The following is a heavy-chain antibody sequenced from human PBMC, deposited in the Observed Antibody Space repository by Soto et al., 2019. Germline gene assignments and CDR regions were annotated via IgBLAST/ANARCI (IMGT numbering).Heavy chain of an antibody. CDR3: AKGRATVTTIGGAFDI. V-gene: IGHV3-23*01. Sequence: GGSLRLSCVASGIEFSNYAMSWVRQAPGQGLEWVSISSASGRSRYHADSVTGRFTISRDNSKNTLYLQMNSLRAEDTAVYYCAKGRATVTTIGGAFDIWGQGTMVTVSS. CDR1: GIEFSNYA. CDR2: SSASGRSR. D-gene: IGHD4-17*01. J-gene: IGHJ3*02.